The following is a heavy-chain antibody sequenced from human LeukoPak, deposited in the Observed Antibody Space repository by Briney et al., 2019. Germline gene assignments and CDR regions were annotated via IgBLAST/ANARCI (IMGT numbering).Heavy chain of an antibody. CDR2: ISYDGSNK. CDR3: ARDGRYCSSTSCFLDY. D-gene: IGHD2-2*01. Sequence: EGSLRLSCAASGFTFSSYAMHWVRQAPGKGLEWVAVISYDGSNKYYADSVKGRFTISRDNSKNTLYLQMNSLRAEDTAVYYCARDGRYCSSTSCFLDYWGQGTLVTVSS. J-gene: IGHJ4*02. V-gene: IGHV3-30-3*01. CDR1: GFTFSSYA.